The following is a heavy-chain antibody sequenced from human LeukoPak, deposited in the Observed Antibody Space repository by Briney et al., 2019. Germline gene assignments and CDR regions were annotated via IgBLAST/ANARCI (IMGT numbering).Heavy chain of an antibody. Sequence: PGGSLRLSCAASGFTFSSYAMSWVRQAPGKGLEWVSAISGSGGSTYYADSVKGRFTISRDNSKNTLYLQMNSLRAEDTAVYYCAKDAVILLWFGELMTDYWGQGTLVTVSS. CDR3: AKDAVILLWFGELMTDY. CDR2: ISGSGGST. CDR1: GFTFSSYA. D-gene: IGHD3-10*01. V-gene: IGHV3-23*01. J-gene: IGHJ4*02.